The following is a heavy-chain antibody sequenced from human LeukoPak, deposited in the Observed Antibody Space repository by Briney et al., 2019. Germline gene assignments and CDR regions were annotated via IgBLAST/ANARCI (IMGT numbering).Heavy chain of an antibody. CDR2: ISSSSSTI. V-gene: IGHV3-48*01. CDR1: GFTFDDYG. D-gene: IGHD2-15*01. Sequence: PGGSLRLSCPASGFTFDDYGMSWVRQAPGKGLEWVSYISSSSSTIYYADSVKGRFTISRDNAKNSLYLQMNSLRAEDTAVYYCARDLLWGQGTLVTVSS. CDR3: ARDLL. J-gene: IGHJ4*02.